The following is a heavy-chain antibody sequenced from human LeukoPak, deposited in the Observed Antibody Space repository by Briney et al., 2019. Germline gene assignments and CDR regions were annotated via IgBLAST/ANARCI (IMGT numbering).Heavy chain of an antibody. Sequence: GRSLRLSCAASGFTFSSYGMHWVRQAPGKGLEWVAVISYDGSNKYYADSVKGRFTISRDNSKNTLYLQMNRLRAEDTAVYFCARGGIVVVPAALDIWGQGTMVTVSS. D-gene: IGHD2-2*01. V-gene: IGHV3-30*03. CDR1: GFTFSSYG. CDR3: ARGGIVVVPAALDI. J-gene: IGHJ3*02. CDR2: ISYDGSNK.